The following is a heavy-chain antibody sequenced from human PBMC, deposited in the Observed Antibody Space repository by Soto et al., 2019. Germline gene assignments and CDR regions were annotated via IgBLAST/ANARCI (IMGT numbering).Heavy chain of an antibody. V-gene: IGHV3-23*01. CDR3: AKVSGHVDFWRGLDAFDI. CDR1: GFTFSSYA. CDR2: ISGSGGST. D-gene: IGHD3-3*01. J-gene: IGHJ3*02. Sequence: EVQLLESGGGLVQPGGSLRLSCAASGFTFSSYAMSWVRQAPGKGLEWVSAISGSGGSTYYADSVKGRFTISRDNSKNTLYLQMNSLRAEDTAVYYCAKVSGHVDFWRGLDAFDIWGQGTMVTVSS.